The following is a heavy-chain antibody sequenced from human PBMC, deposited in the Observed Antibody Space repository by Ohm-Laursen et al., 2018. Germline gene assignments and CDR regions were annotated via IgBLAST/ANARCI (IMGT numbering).Heavy chain of an antibody. J-gene: IGHJ4*02. CDR3: AKDASAISAYSFHD. D-gene: IGHD5-12*01. CDR2: IGYTGNT. Sequence: SLRLSCTASGFSFNNYAMSWVRQAPGKGLEWVSTIGYTGNTYYIDSVRGRFAISRDNSQKTVYLQMNSLSADDTALYYCAKDASAISAYSFHDWGRGTLVIVSS. V-gene: IGHV3-23*01. CDR1: GFSFNNYA.